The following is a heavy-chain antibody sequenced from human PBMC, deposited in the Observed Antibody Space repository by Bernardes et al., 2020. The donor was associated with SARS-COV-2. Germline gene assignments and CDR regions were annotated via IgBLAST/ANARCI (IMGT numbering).Heavy chain of an antibody. CDR1: GGSISTYY. CDR2: LYYSGRT. V-gene: IGHV4-59*01. Sequence: SVTLTLTCSVSGGSISTYYWSWIRQPPGPGLEWIGYLYYSGRTHYNPSLRSRVTISVDTSKNQFSLKLSSLTAADTAVYYCARGNSFDYWGQGTLVTGSS. CDR3: ARGNSFDY. J-gene: IGHJ4*02.